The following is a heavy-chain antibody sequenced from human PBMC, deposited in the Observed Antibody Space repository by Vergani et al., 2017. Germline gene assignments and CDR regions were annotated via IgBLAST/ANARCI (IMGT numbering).Heavy chain of an antibody. CDR2: IYPGDSDT. D-gene: IGHD3-22*01. CDR3: ARCYYDSSGYYYDYYYYYGLDV. J-gene: IGHJ6*02. CDR1: GYSFTSYW. V-gene: IGHV5-51*01. Sequence: EVQLVQSGAEVKKPGESLKISCKGSGYSFTSYWIGWVRQMPGKGLEWMGIIYPGDSDTRYSPSFQGQVTISADKSIRTAYLQWSSLKASETAMYYCARCYYDSSGYYYDYYYYYGLDVWGQGTTVTVSS.